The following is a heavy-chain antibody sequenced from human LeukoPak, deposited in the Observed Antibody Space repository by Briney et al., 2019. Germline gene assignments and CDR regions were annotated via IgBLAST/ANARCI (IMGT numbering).Heavy chain of an antibody. D-gene: IGHD6-13*01. CDR3: ARETRAAAGTTHRGY. J-gene: IGHJ4*02. CDR2: INPNSGGT. Sequence: GASVKVSCKASGYTFTGYYMHWVRQAPGQGLEWMGWINPNSGGTNYAQKFQGRVTMTRDTSISTAYMELSRLRSGDTAVYYCARETRAAAGTTHRGYWGQGTLLTVSS. CDR1: GYTFTGYY. V-gene: IGHV1-2*02.